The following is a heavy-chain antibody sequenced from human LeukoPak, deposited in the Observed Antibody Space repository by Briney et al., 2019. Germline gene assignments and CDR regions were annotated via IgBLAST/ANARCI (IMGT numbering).Heavy chain of an antibody. CDR2: VDSDGSGT. CDR3: ARGGLDHAFDI. J-gene: IGHJ3*02. V-gene: IGHV3-74*01. D-gene: IGHD1-26*01. CDR1: GFTFSNYW. Sequence: GGSLRLSCAASGFTFSNYWMHWVRQAPGKGLVWVSRVDSDGSGTIYADSVKGRFTISRDNAKNALYLQINGLRVEDTAVYYCARGGLDHAFDIWGQGTGVTVSS.